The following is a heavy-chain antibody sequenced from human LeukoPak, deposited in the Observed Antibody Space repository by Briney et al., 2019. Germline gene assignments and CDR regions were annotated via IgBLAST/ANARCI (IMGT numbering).Heavy chain of an antibody. D-gene: IGHD2-15*01. CDR2: ISAYNGNT. Sequence: ASVKVSCKASGYTFTSYGISWVRQAPGQGLEWMGWISAYNGNTNYEQKLQGRVTMTTDTSTSTAYMELRSLRSDDTAVYYCARDKVVVAATRRYYYYGMDVWGQGTTVTVSS. V-gene: IGHV1-18*01. J-gene: IGHJ6*02. CDR1: GYTFTSYG. CDR3: ARDKVVVAATRRYYYYGMDV.